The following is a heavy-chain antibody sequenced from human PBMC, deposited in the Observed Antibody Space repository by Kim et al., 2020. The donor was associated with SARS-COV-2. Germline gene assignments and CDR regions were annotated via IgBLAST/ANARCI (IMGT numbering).Heavy chain of an antibody. Sequence: ASVKVSCKASGYTFTSYAMHWVRQAPGQRLEWMGWINAGNGNTKYSQKFQGRVTITRDTSASTAYMELSSLRSEDTAVYYCAREMEWELLGANVRDYYGMDVWGQGTTVTVSS. CDR2: INAGNGNT. CDR1: GYTFTSYA. D-gene: IGHD1-26*01. J-gene: IGHJ6*02. CDR3: AREMEWELLGANVRDYYGMDV. V-gene: IGHV1-3*01.